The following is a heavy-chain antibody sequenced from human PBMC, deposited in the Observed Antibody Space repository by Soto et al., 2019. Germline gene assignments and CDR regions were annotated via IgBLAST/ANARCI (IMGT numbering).Heavy chain of an antibody. CDR1: GFTFNIYA. V-gene: IGHV3-23*01. D-gene: IGHD2-2*01. J-gene: IGHJ4*02. CDR3: AHSRSSTSCYPIEY. Sequence: GGSLRLSCAASGFTFNIYAMSWVRQAPGKGLEWVSGISGGGGGTYYADSVKGRFTISRDNSKNTLYLQMNSLRAEDTAIYYCAHSRSSTSCYPIEYWGQGTLVTVSS. CDR2: ISGGGGGT.